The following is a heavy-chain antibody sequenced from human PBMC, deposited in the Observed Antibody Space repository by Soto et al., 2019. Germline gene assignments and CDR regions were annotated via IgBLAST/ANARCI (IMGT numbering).Heavy chain of an antibody. D-gene: IGHD3-16*01. CDR2: ISSGSTTI. V-gene: IGHV3-11*01. CDR1: GFTFSDYY. J-gene: IGHJ6*03. CDR3: ARGGGQYYYHMDV. Sequence: QVQLVESGGGLVKPGGSLRLSCAASGFTFSDYYMSWIRQAPGKGLEWISHISSGSTTISYADSMRGRLTISRDNAKNSLLLQMNSLRAANTAVYYCARGGGQYYYHMDVWGTGTTVSVSS.